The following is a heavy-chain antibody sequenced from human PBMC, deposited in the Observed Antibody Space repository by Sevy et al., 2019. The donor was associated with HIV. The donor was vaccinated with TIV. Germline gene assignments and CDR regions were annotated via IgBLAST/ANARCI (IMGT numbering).Heavy chain of an antibody. CDR2: ISGSGGST. Sequence: GSLRLSCAASGFTFSSYAMSWVRQAPGKGLEWVSAISGSGGSTYYADSVKGRFTISRDNSKNTLYLQMNSLRAEDTAVYYCAKIPYYGSGGLVYFDYWGQGTLVTVSS. CDR3: AKIPYYGSGGLVYFDY. CDR1: GFTFSSYA. J-gene: IGHJ4*02. V-gene: IGHV3-23*01. D-gene: IGHD3-10*01.